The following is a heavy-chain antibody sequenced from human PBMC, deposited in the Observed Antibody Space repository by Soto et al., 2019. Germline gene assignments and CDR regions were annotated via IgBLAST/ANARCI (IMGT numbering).Heavy chain of an antibody. J-gene: IGHJ6*02. CDR1: GGTFSSYA. CDR3: AKEKEWWLVVPAASYYRRDV. Sequence: SSVKVSCKASGGTFSSYAISWVRQAPGQGLEWMGGIIPIFGTANYAQKFQGRVTITADESTSTAYMELSSLRSEDTAVYYCAKEKEWWLVVPAASYYRRDVSGQGTVVAVTS. D-gene: IGHD2-2*01. V-gene: IGHV1-69*01. CDR2: IIPIFGTA.